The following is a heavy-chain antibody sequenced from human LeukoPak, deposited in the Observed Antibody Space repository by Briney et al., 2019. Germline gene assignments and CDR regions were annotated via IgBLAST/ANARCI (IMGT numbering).Heavy chain of an antibody. CDR3: ARGSSWWDY. CDR1: RVSISTYY. V-gene: IGHV4-59*01. D-gene: IGHD6-13*01. J-gene: IGHJ4*02. Sequence: SETLSLTCTVSRVSISTYYWAWIRQPPGKGLEWIGYISYSGSTNYNPSLKSRVTVSVDTSKNQFSLKLNSVTAADAAVYYCARGSSWWDYWGQGTLVTVSS. CDR2: ISYSGST.